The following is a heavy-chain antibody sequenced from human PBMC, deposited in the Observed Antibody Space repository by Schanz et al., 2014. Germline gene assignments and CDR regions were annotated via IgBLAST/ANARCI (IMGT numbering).Heavy chain of an antibody. CDR3: AKDHPSSGWPAFDV. CDR2: ISGSGGDT. CDR1: GFSFSIFA. V-gene: IGHV3-23*01. D-gene: IGHD6-19*01. J-gene: IGHJ4*02. Sequence: EVQLLESGGGLVQPGGSLRLSCAASGFSFSIFAMTWVRQAPGQGLEWVSTISGSGGDTYPADSVKGRFTISRDLSSNTLYLQMNSLRADDSAIYYCAKDHPSSGWPAFDVWGQGTQVTDSS.